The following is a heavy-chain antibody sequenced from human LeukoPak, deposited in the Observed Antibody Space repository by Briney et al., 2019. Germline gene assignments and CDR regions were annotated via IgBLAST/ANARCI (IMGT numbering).Heavy chain of an antibody. Sequence: PGGSLRLSCVASGFTFDDYGMSWVRQAPGKGLEWVSGINWNGASIGYADSVKGRFTISRDNAKNSLYLQVNSLRAEDTTLYYCVRGAPTYCSGGSCYSGDAFDIWGQGTMVTVSS. CDR1: GFTFDDYG. CDR3: VRGAPTYCSGGSCYSGDAFDI. D-gene: IGHD2-15*01. V-gene: IGHV3-20*04. CDR2: INWNGASI. J-gene: IGHJ3*02.